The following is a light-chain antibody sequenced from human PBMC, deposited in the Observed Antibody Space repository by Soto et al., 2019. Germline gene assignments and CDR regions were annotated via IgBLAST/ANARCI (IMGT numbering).Light chain of an antibody. Sequence: QSALTQPASVSGSPGQSITISCTGTSSDVGGYNYVSWYQQHPGKAPKLMIYEVSHRPSGVSNRFSGSKSGNTASLTISGLQAEDEADYYCSSFTRSNTWVFGGGTQLTVL. J-gene: IGLJ3*02. V-gene: IGLV2-14*01. CDR1: SSDVGGYNY. CDR2: EVS. CDR3: SSFTRSNTWV.